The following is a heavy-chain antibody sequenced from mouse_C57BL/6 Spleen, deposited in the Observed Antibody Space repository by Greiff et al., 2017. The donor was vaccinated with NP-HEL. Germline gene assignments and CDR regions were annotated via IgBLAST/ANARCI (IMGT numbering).Heavy chain of an antibody. D-gene: IGHD1-1*01. CDR1: GYTFTSYW. CDR2: IHPNSGST. CDR3: ARWLFYNWYFDV. V-gene: IGHV1-64*01. Sequence: VQLQQPGAELVKPGASVKLSCKASGYTFTSYWMHWVKQRPGQGLEWIGMIHPNSGSTNYNEKFKSKATLTVDKSSSTAYMQLSSLTSEDSAVYYCARWLFYNWYFDVWGTGTTVTVSS. J-gene: IGHJ1*03.